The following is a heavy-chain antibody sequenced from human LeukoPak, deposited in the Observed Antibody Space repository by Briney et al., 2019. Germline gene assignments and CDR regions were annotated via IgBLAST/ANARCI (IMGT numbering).Heavy chain of an antibody. CDR2: IYHSGST. CDR3: AREGGYCTNGVCYRDAFDI. CDR1: GGSISGGGYS. J-gene: IGHJ3*02. Sequence: SETLSLTCAVSGGSISGGGYSWSWIRQPPGKGLEWIGYIYHSGSTYYNPSLKSRVTISVDRSKNQFSLKLSSVTAADTAVYYCAREGGYCTNGVCYRDAFDIWGQGTMVTVSS. V-gene: IGHV4-30-2*01. D-gene: IGHD2-8*01.